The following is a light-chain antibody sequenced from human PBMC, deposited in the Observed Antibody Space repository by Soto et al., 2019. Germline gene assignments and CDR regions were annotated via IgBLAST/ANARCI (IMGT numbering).Light chain of an antibody. Sequence: QSALTQPASVSGSPGQSITISCTGTSSDVGSYNLVSWYQQHPGKAPKLMIYEGSKRPSGVSNRFSGSKSGKTASLTISGLQAEDEADYYCCSYAGSSTFVVFGGGPKHTVL. V-gene: IGLV2-23*03. CDR3: CSYAGSSTFVV. CDR1: SSDVGSYNL. CDR2: EGS. J-gene: IGLJ2*01.